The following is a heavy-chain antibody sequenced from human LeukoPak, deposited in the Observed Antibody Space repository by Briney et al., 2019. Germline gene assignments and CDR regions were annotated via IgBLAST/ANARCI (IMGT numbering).Heavy chain of an antibody. CDR3: ARAYCSGGSCYSEWYYFDY. D-gene: IGHD2-15*01. CDR1: GYTFTSYD. CDR2: MNPNSGNT. V-gene: IGHV1-8*03. Sequence: ASVKVSCKASGYTFTSYDINWVRQATGQGLEWMGWMNPNSGNTGYALKFQGRVTITRNTSISTAYMELSSLRSEDTAVYYCARAYCSGGSCYSEWYYFDYWGQGTLVTVSS. J-gene: IGHJ4*02.